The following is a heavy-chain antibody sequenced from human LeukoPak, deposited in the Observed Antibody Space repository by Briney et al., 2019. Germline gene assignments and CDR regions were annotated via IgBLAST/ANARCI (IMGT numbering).Heavy chain of an antibody. D-gene: IGHD3-22*01. CDR2: INHSGST. J-gene: IGHJ6*02. Sequence: KPSETLSLTCAVYGGSFSGYYWSWIRQPPGKGLEWIGEINHSGSTNYNPSLKSRVTISVDTSKNQFSLKLSSATAADTAVYYCGAQPYDSSGYAYLGYYGMDVWGQGTTVTVSS. CDR3: GAQPYDSSGYAYLGYYGMDV. CDR1: GGSFSGYY. V-gene: IGHV4-34*01.